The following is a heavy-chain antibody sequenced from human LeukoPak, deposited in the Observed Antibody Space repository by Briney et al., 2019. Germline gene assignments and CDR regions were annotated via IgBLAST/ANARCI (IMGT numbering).Heavy chain of an antibody. D-gene: IGHD5-24*01. CDR1: GGSISSTYYY. V-gene: IGHV4-39*07. CDR3: VRDPRGDGLDY. CDR2: VYYSGSA. Sequence: SETLSLTCTVSGGSISSTYYYWGWVRQPPGKGLEWIGNVYYSGSAYYNPSLKSRVTISMDTSKDQFSLKLNSVTAADTTVYYCVRDPRGDGLDYWGQGVLVTVSS. J-gene: IGHJ4*02.